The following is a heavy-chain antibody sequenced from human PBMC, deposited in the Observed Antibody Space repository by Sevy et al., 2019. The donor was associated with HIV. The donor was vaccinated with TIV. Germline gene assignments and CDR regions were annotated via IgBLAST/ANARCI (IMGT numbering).Heavy chain of an antibody. CDR1: GFTVSSNY. CDR3: ARDFTGDKVGATNPNVDY. CDR2: IYSGGST. V-gene: IGHV3-53*01. D-gene: IGHD1-26*01. Sequence: GGSLRLSCAASGFTVSSNYMSWVRQAPGKGLEWVSVIYSGGSTNYADPVKGRFTISRDKSKNTLYLQMNSLRAEDTAVYYCARDFTGDKVGATNPNVDYWGQGTLVTVSS. J-gene: IGHJ4*02.